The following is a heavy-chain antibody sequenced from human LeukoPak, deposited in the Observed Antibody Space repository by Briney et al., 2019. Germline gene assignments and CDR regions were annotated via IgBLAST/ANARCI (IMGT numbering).Heavy chain of an antibody. D-gene: IGHD3-22*01. Sequence: GGSLRLSCAASGFTLSSYAMSWVRQAPGKGLEWVSAISGSGGSTYYADSVKGRFTISRDNSKNTLYLQMNSLRAEDTAVYYCAKDRIVVVITSLDYWGQGTLVTVSS. J-gene: IGHJ4*02. CDR2: ISGSGGST. CDR1: GFTLSSYA. CDR3: AKDRIVVVITSLDY. V-gene: IGHV3-23*01.